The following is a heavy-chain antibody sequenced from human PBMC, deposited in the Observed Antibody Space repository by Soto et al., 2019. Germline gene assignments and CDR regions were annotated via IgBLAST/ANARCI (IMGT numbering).Heavy chain of an antibody. Sequence: QTGGSLRLSCATSGFTFSSYPIHWVRQAPGKGPVWVSRITEDGSGTTYADSVKGRFTVTRDNAKNTMYLQMSGLGAEDTAVYHCVRGTNGWRGMDYWGQGTLVTVSS. J-gene: IGHJ4*02. D-gene: IGHD1-1*01. CDR2: ITEDGSGT. CDR3: VRGTNGWRGMDY. V-gene: IGHV3-74*01. CDR1: GFTFSSYP.